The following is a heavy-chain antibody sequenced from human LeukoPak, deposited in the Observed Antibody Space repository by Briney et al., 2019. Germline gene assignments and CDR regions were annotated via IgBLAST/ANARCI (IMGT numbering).Heavy chain of an antibody. D-gene: IGHD6-19*01. CDR1: EFSVGSNY. CDR3: AKLTEQWLVGYFDY. V-gene: IGHV3-66*01. J-gene: IGHJ4*02. Sequence: GGSLRLSCAASEFSVGSNYMTWVRQAPGKGLEWVSLIYSGGSTYYADSVKGRFTISRDNSKNTLYLQMNSLRAEDTAVYYCAKLTEQWLVGYFDYWGQGTLVTVSS. CDR2: IYSGGST.